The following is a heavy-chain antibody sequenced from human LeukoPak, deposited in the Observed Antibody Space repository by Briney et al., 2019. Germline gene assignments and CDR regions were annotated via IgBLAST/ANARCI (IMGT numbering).Heavy chain of an antibody. J-gene: IGHJ2*01. CDR3: ARDGPRVGLDCGGDCYYWYFDI. D-gene: IGHD2-21*02. Sequence: SEALSLTCTVSGGSIGYYYWSWIRQPPGKGLEWIGYIYYSGSTNYNPSLKSRVTISVDTSKNQFSLKLNSVTAADTAVYYCARDGPRVGLDCGGDCYYWYFDIWGRGTLVTVSS. CDR2: IYYSGST. CDR1: GGSIGYYY. V-gene: IGHV4-59*01.